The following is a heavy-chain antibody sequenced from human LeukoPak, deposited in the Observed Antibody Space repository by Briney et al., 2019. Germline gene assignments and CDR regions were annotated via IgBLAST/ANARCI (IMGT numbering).Heavy chain of an antibody. V-gene: IGHV3-21*01. CDR3: AREYVGPWYFDY. Sequence: PGGSLRLSCAASGFTFSSYSMNWVRQAPGKGLEWVSSISSSSSYIYYADSVKGRFTISRDNAKNSLHLQMNSLRAEDTAVYYCAREYVGPWYFDYWGQGTLVTVSS. J-gene: IGHJ4*02. D-gene: IGHD1-26*01. CDR2: ISSSSSYI. CDR1: GFTFSSYS.